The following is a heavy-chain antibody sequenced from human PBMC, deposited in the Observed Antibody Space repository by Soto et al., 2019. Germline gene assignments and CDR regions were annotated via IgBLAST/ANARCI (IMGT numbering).Heavy chain of an antibody. CDR1: DGSLRGYS. CDR2: ITRSGIT. J-gene: IGHJ5*02. Sequence: SETLSLTCAVYDGSLRGYSWSWIRQPSGKRLEWIGEITRSGITNYNPSLKSRVTISVDTSKNQFSLKVTSVTAADTAVYYCARVLYSSSSGSFDWLDPWGQGTLVTVSS. D-gene: IGHD6-6*01. V-gene: IGHV4-34*01. CDR3: ARVLYSSSSGSFDWLDP.